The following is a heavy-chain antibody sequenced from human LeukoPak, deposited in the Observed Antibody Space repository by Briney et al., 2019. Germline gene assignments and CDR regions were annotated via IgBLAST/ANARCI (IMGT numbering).Heavy chain of an antibody. CDR2: IFYSGGT. CDR3: AGRTDSPNSFDC. Sequence: SDTLSLTRTVSGGSISSYHWNWIRQPPGKGLEWIGNIFYSGGTNYNPSLKSRVTISVDTSKKQISLKLSSVTAADTAVYYCAGRTDSPNSFDCWGQGTLVTVSS. CDR1: GGSISSYH. J-gene: IGHJ4*02. V-gene: IGHV4-59*08. D-gene: IGHD1-1*01.